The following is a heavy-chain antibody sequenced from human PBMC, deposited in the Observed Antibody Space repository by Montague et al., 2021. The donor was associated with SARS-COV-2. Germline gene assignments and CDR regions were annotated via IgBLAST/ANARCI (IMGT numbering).Heavy chain of an antibody. J-gene: IGHJ6*03. CDR1: GGSISSGSYY. V-gene: IGHV4-61*02. CDR3: AREAAAAYYYYYYMDV. D-gene: IGHD6-13*01. Sequence: TLSLTCTVSGGSISSGSYYWSWIRQPAGKGLEWIGRIYTSGXTXYXXXXKXRVTISVDTSKNQFSLKLSSVTAADTAVYYCAREAAAAYYYYYYMDVWGKGTTVTVSS. CDR2: IYTSGXT.